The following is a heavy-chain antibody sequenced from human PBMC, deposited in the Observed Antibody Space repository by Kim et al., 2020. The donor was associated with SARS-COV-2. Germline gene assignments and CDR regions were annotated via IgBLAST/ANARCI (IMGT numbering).Heavy chain of an antibody. D-gene: IGHD1-1*01. Sequence: YPESGKGRFTISRDNAKNTMYLEMNSLRAEDTTVYYCAGRSLRGTNFFDYWGQGTLVTVSS. V-gene: IGHV3-74*01. CDR3: AGRSLRGTNFFDY. J-gene: IGHJ4*02.